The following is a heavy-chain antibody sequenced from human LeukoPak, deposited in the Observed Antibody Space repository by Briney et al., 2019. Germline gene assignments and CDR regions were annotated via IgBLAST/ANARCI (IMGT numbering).Heavy chain of an antibody. CDR1: GFTFDDYA. D-gene: IGHD3-10*01. CDR3: AKDMVRGLTDYYYMDV. CDR2: ISWDGGST. Sequence: GSLRLSCAASGFTFDDYAMHWVRQAPGKGLEWVSLISWDGGSTYYADSVKGRFTISRDNSKNSLYLQMNSLRAEDTALYYCAKDMVRGLTDYYYMDVWGKGTTVTVSS. J-gene: IGHJ6*03. V-gene: IGHV3-43D*03.